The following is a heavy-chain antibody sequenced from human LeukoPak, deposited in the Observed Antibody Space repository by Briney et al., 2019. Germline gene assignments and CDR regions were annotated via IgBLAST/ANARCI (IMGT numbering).Heavy chain of an antibody. CDR2: ISSSGSTT. D-gene: IGHD3-9*01. V-gene: IGHV3-48*03. CDR1: GFTFSSYE. Sequence: GGSLRLSCAASGFTFSSYEMNWVRQAPGKGLEWVSYISSSGSTTYYADSVKGRFTISRDNSKNTLYLQMNSLRAEDTAVYYCASPTGYDILTGYSPRGAFDIWGQGTMVTVSS. J-gene: IGHJ3*02. CDR3: ASPTGYDILTGYSPRGAFDI.